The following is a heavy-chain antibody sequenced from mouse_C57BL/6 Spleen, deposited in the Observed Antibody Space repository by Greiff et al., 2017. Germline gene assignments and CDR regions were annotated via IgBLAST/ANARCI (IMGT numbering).Heavy chain of an antibody. Sequence: QVQLQQSGAELVRPGASVTLSCKASGYTFTDYEMHWVKQTPVHGLEWIGAIDPETGGTAYNQKFKGKAILTADKSSSTAYMELRSLTAEDSAVYYCTREGGSSRFDYWGQGTTLTVSS. D-gene: IGHD1-1*01. CDR3: TREGGSSRFDY. CDR2: IDPETGGT. V-gene: IGHV1-15*01. J-gene: IGHJ2*01. CDR1: GYTFTDYE.